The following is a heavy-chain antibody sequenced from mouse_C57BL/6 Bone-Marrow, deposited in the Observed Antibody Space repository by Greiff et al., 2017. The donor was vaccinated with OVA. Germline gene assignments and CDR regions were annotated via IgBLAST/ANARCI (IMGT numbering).Heavy chain of an antibody. CDR2: ISNGGGST. D-gene: IGHD2-4*01. V-gene: IGHV5-12*01. CDR1: GFTFSDYY. CDR3: ARRGALRSWFAY. J-gene: IGHJ3*01. Sequence: DVQLVESGGGLVQPGGSLKLSCAASGFTFSDYYMYWVRQTPEKRLEWVAYISNGGGSTYYPDTVKGRFTISRDNAKNTLYLQMSRLKSEDTAMYYCARRGALRSWFAYWGQGTLVTVSA.